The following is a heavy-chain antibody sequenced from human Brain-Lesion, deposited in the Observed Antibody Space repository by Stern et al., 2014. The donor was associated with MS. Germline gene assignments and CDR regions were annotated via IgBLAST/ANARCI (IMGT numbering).Heavy chain of an antibody. CDR2: IFNSGST. V-gene: IGHV4-61*02. J-gene: IGHJ6*02. Sequence: VQLVESGPGLVKPSQTLSLSCTVSGGSISSGGYYWSWIRQPAGKGLEWIGRIFNSGSTSYNPSLKSRVPISMATSKNQFSLRLNSMTAADTAVYYCARGRVVPGFQYYATDVWGQGTTVIVSS. D-gene: IGHD2-2*01. CDR3: ARGRVVPGFQYYATDV. CDR1: GGSISSGGYY.